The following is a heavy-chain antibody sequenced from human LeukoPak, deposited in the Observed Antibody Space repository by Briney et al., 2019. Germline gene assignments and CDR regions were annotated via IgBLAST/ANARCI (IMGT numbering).Heavy chain of an antibody. CDR3: ARGKEWSSGWYVNY. J-gene: IGHJ4*02. V-gene: IGHV1-2*02. CDR2: INPNSGGT. D-gene: IGHD6-19*01. CDR1: GYTFTDYS. Sequence: ASVTVSFTASGYTFTDYSIQWVRQAPGQGLEWMGWINPNSGGTNYAQKFQGRVTMTRDTSISTAYMELSRLRSDDTAVYYCARGKEWSSGWYVNYWGQGTLVTVSS.